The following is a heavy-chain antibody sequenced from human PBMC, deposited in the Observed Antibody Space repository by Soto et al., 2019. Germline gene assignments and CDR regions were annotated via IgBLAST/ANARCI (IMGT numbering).Heavy chain of an antibody. CDR3: ARAHYYDSSGYYPNFDY. V-gene: IGHV1-8*01. J-gene: IGHJ4*02. CDR2: MNPNSGNT. Sequence: QVQLVQSGAEVKKPGASVKVSCKASGYTFTSYDINWVRQAPGQGLEWMGWMNPNSGNTGYAQKFQGRVTMTRNTSISTAYMELSSLRSEDTAVYYCARAHYYDSSGYYPNFDYWGQGTLVTVSS. D-gene: IGHD3-22*01. CDR1: GYTFTSYD.